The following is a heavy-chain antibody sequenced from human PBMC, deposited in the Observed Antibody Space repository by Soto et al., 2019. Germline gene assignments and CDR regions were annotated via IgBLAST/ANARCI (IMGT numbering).Heavy chain of an antibody. CDR3: AKDQFERGAYKYGRGGHPLDH. V-gene: IGHV3-30*18. CDR1: GFTFSNYV. Sequence: QVQLVESGGGVVQPGRSLRLSCAASGFTFSNYVMHWVRQAPDKGLEWVAIISYDGSNKYYADSVKGRFTISRDNSKTALYLQMSSMRAEDAALYYCAKDQFERGAYKYGRGGHPLDHWGQGTLVTVSS. CDR2: ISYDGSNK. D-gene: IGHD2-15*01. J-gene: IGHJ4*02.